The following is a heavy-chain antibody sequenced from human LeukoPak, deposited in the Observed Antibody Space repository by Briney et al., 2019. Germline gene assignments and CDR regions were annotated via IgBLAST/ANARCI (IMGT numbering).Heavy chain of an antibody. CDR2: IRSKANSYAT. Sequence: GGSLRLSCAASGFTFSGSAMHWVRQASGKGLEWVGRIRSKANSYATAYAATVKGRFTISRDESKNTAYLQMNSLKTEDTAVYYCTRRAKDDSSGYYSTWGQGTLVTVSS. D-gene: IGHD3-22*01. V-gene: IGHV3-73*01. CDR1: GFTFSGSA. J-gene: IGHJ5*02. CDR3: TRRAKDDSSGYYST.